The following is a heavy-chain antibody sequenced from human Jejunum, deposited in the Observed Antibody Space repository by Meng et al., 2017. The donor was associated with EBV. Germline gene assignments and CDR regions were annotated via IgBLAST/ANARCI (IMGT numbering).Heavy chain of an antibody. CDR1: GDSTGNKLDF. V-gene: IGHV4-39*07. J-gene: IGHJ5*02. D-gene: IGHD6-19*01. Sequence: LQLQVCGRGMVKSSGRLVLTCTVCGDSTGNKLDFWAWIRQPPGKGVGWIAAIYYSGNTYYSPSIKSRVTISVDTSKNQFSLQLTSVPAADTAVYYCARYSSSSGWLDTWGQGTLVTVSS. CDR2: IYYSGNT. CDR3: ARYSSSSGWLDT.